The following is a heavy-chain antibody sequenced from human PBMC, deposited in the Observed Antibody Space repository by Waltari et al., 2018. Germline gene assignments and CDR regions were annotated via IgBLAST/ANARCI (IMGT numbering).Heavy chain of an antibody. Sequence: EVQLLESGGGLVQPGGSLRLSCAASGFTFSSYAMSWVRQAPGKGLEWVSAISGIGGSTYYADSVKCRFTISRDNSKNTLYLQMNSLRAEDTAVYYCSYYYDSSGYNLDYWGQGTLVTVSS. D-gene: IGHD3-22*01. CDR1: GFTFSSYA. J-gene: IGHJ4*02. V-gene: IGHV3-23*01. CDR2: ISGIGGST. CDR3: SYYYDSSGYNLDY.